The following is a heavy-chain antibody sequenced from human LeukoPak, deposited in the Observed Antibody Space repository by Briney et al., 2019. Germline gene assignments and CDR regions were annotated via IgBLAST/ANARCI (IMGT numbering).Heavy chain of an antibody. CDR3: ASTYGGNSEGY. V-gene: IGHV1-69*13. Sequence: EASVKVSCKASGGTFSSYAISWVRQAPGQGLEWMGGIIPIFGTANYAQKFQGRVTITADESTSTAYMELSSLRSEDTAVYYCASTYGGNSEGYWGQGTLVTVSS. CDR2: IIPIFGTA. CDR1: GGTFSSYA. J-gene: IGHJ4*02. D-gene: IGHD4-23*01.